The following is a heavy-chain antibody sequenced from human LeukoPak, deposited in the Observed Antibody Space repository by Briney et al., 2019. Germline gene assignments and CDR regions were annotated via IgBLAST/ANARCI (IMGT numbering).Heavy chain of an antibody. V-gene: IGHV4-4*02. Sequence: PSETLSLTCAVSGGSISTNNWWSWVRQPPGKGLEWIGEIYHTGSTNYSPSLRSRVTMSIDKTNNQFSLNLNSVTAADTAVYYCAKSGDYLWDYWGQGTLVTVSS. CDR1: GGSISTNNW. D-gene: IGHD3-16*01. CDR2: IYHTGST. J-gene: IGHJ4*02. CDR3: AKSGDYLWDY.